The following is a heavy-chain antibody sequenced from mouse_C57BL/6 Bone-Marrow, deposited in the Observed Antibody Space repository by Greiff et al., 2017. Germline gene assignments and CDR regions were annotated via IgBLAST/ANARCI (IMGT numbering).Heavy chain of an antibody. V-gene: IGHV5-6*02. D-gene: IGHD1-1*01. CDR2: ISSGGSYT. CDR3: ASLYGSSYWYFDV. J-gene: IGHJ1*03. Sequence: DVMLVESGGDLVKPGGSLKLSCAASGFTFSSYGMSWVRQTPDKRLEWVATISSGGSYTYYPDSVKGRFTISRDNAKNTLYLQMSSLKSEDTAMYYCASLYGSSYWYFDVWGTGTTVTVSS. CDR1: GFTFSSYG.